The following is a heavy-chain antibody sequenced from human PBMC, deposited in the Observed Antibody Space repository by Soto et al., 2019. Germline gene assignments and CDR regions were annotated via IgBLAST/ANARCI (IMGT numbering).Heavy chain of an antibody. CDR3: ARGGGSIAVAGLIDY. Sequence: QVQLQESGPGLVKPSETLSLTCTVSGGSVSSGSYYWSWIRQPPGKGLEWIGYIYYSGSTNYNPSLKSPGPISVDTSKNQFSLRLGSVPAGDTAVYYCARGGGSIAVAGLIDYWGQGTLVTVSS. CDR1: GGSVSSGSYY. CDR2: IYYSGST. J-gene: IGHJ4*02. V-gene: IGHV4-61*01. D-gene: IGHD6-19*01.